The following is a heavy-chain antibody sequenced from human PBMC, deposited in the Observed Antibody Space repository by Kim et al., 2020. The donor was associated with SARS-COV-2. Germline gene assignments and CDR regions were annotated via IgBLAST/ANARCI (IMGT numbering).Heavy chain of an antibody. V-gene: IGHV3-9*01. D-gene: IGHD3-10*01. Sequence: YADSVKGRFTISRDNGATSLYLQMNRLRPEDTALYYCAKGGDSGTYFGDSWGQGTLVTVSS. CDR3: AKGGDSGTYFGDS. J-gene: IGHJ4*02.